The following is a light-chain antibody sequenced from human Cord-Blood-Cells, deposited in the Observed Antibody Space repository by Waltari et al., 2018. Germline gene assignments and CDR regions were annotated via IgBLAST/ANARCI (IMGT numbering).Light chain of an antibody. Sequence: QSALTQPASASGSPGQSITLPCTGTSSDVGSYNLVSWYQQHPGKAPKLMIYEVSKRPSGVSNRFSGSKSGNTASLTISGLQAEDEADYYCCSYAGSSTYVFGTGTKVTVL. V-gene: IGLV2-23*02. CDR1: SSDVGSYNL. J-gene: IGLJ1*01. CDR3: CSYAGSSTYV. CDR2: EVS.